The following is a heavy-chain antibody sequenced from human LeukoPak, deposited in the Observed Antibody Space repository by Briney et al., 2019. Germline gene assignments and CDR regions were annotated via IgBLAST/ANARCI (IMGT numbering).Heavy chain of an antibody. J-gene: IGHJ4*02. CDR2: IYYSGST. D-gene: IGHD5-12*01. CDR3: ARLSYSGYGGFDY. V-gene: IGHV4-59*08. Sequence: SETLSLTCTVSGDSISSYYWSWIRQPPGKGLEWIGYIYYSGSTYYNPSLKSRVTISVDTSKNQFSLKLSSVTAADTAVYYCARLSYSGYGGFDYWGQGTLVTVSS. CDR1: GDSISSYY.